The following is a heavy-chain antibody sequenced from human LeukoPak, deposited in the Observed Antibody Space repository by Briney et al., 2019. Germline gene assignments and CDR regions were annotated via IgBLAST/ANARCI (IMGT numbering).Heavy chain of an antibody. J-gene: IGHJ4*02. V-gene: IGHV4-59*11. Sequence: PSETLSLTCTVSGGSISSHYWSWIRQPPGKGVEWNGHIYCSGTTNYTPSLKSRVTISVDTSKNQFSLKLSSVTAADTAVYYCARGVYIAAAQYGYWGQGTLVTVSS. CDR2: IYCSGTT. CDR1: GGSISSHY. CDR3: ARGVYIAAAQYGY. D-gene: IGHD6-13*01.